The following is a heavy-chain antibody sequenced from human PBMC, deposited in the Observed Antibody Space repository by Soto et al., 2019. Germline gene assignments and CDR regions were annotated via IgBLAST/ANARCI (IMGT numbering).Heavy chain of an antibody. J-gene: IGHJ4*02. CDR1: GGSISRSSYY. CDR2: IYYSGST. Sequence: SEALSLTCTVSGGSISRSSYYWGLIRQPPGKGLEWIGSIYYSGSTFYNPSLKSRVPISVDTSKNQFSLKLSSVTAADTAVYYCLTFYGGYVSYWGQATLVTVSS. V-gene: IGHV4-39*01. D-gene: IGHD4-17*01. CDR3: LTFYGGYVSY.